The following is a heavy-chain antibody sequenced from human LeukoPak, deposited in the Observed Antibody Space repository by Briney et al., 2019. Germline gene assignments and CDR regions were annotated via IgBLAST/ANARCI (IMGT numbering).Heavy chain of an antibody. J-gene: IGHJ3*02. CDR2: IYYSGST. D-gene: IGHD1-26*01. CDR1: GGSISSYY. V-gene: IGHV4-59*01. CDR3: ARDLGIARLAFDI. Sequence: TETLSLTCTVSGGSISSYYWSWIRQPPGKGLEWIGYIYYSGSTNYNPSLKSRVTISVDTSKNQFSLKLSSVTAADTAVYYCARDLGIARLAFDIWGQGTMVTVSS.